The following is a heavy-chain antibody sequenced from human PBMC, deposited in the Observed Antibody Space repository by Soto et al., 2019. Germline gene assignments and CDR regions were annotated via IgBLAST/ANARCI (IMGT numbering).Heavy chain of an antibody. V-gene: IGHV4-30-4*01. CDR3: ARAIGPYILLVPAAPYYFYY. J-gene: IGHJ4*02. D-gene: IGHD2-2*01. CDR1: GGSISSGDYY. Sequence: PSETLSLTCTVXGGSISSGDYYWSWIRQPPGKGLEWIGYIYYSGSTYYNPSLKSRVTISVDTSKNQFSLKLSSVTAADTAVYYCARAIGPYILLVPAAPYYFYYWGQGTLVPVSS. CDR2: IYYSGST.